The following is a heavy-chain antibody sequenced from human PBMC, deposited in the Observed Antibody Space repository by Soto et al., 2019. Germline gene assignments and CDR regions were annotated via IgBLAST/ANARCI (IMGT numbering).Heavy chain of an antibody. CDR3: ARDADILTGSDAFDI. CDR2: ISSSSSYT. D-gene: IGHD3-9*01. V-gene: IGHV3-11*05. CDR1: GFTFSDYY. Sequence: QVQLVESGGGLVKPGGSLRLSCAASGFTFSDYYMSWIRQAPGKGLEWVSYISSSSSYTNYADSVKGRFTISRDNAKNSLYLQMNSLRAEVTAVYYCARDADILTGSDAFDIWVQGTMVIVSS. J-gene: IGHJ3*02.